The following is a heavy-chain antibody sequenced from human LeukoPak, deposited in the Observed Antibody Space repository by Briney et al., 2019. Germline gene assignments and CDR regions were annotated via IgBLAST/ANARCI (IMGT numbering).Heavy chain of an antibody. Sequence: SETLSLTCTVSGGSISSGGYYWSWIRQPPGKGLEWIGYIYHSGSTYYNPSLKSRVTISVDRSKNQFSLKLSSVTAADTAVYYCARDRGSYTTDYWGQGTLVTVSS. J-gene: IGHJ4*02. CDR1: GGSISSGGYY. D-gene: IGHD1-14*01. CDR3: ARDRGSYTTDY. V-gene: IGHV4-30-2*01. CDR2: IYHSGST.